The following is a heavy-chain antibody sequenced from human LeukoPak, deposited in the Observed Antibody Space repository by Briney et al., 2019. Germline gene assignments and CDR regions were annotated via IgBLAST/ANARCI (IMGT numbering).Heavy chain of an antibody. Sequence: PGGSLRLSCGASGFTFSSYGMHWVRQAPGKGLEWVAVIWYDGSNKYYADSVKGRFTISRDNSKNTLYLQMNSLRAEDTAVYYCAKDHSSSWSNFDYWGQGTLVTVSS. CDR2: IWYDGSNK. CDR1: GFTFSSYG. J-gene: IGHJ4*02. V-gene: IGHV3-33*06. D-gene: IGHD6-13*01. CDR3: AKDHSSSWSNFDY.